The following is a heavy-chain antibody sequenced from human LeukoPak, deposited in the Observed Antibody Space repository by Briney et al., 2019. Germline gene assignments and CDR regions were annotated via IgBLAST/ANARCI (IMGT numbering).Heavy chain of an antibody. CDR1: GFTFRSYT. Sequence: PGGSLRLSCAASGFTFRSYTMNWVRQAPGKGLEWVSSIGSSSSYIYYADSMKGRFTISRDNAKNSLYLQMNSLRAEDTAVYYCARDRVVAPYYFDYWGQGTLVTVSS. D-gene: IGHD5-12*01. CDR3: ARDRVVAPYYFDY. V-gene: IGHV3-21*01. J-gene: IGHJ4*02. CDR2: IGSSSSYI.